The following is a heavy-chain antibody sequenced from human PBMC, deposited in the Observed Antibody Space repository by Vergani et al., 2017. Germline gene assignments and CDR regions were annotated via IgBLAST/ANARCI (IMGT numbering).Heavy chain of an antibody. CDR2: IITIFGTA. D-gene: IGHD4-17*01. J-gene: IGHJ6*03. CDR1: GGTFSSYA. V-gene: IGHV1-69*01. Sequence: QVQLVQSGAEVKKPGSSVKVSCKSSGGTFSSYAISWVRQAPGQGLKWMGGIITIFGTANYAQKFQGRVTITADESTSTAYMELSSLRSEDTAVYYCARARANYGDYPPYYDYYMDVWGKGTTVTVSS. CDR3: ARARANYGDYPPYYDYYMDV.